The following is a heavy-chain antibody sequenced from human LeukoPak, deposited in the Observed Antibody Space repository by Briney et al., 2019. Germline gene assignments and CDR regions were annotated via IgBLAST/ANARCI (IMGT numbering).Heavy chain of an antibody. V-gene: IGHV1-18*01. CDR2: ISAYNGDT. CDR1: GYTFTNYG. J-gene: IGHJ4*02. Sequence: ASVKVSCKASGYTFTNYGLIWVRPAPGQGLGWMGWISAYNGDTKYGQKFQGRVTMTTDKTTSTAHMELRNVRSDDTAVYYCARSHSGSLRAPFDYWGQGTLVTVSS. CDR3: ARSHSGSLRAPFDY. D-gene: IGHD3-22*01.